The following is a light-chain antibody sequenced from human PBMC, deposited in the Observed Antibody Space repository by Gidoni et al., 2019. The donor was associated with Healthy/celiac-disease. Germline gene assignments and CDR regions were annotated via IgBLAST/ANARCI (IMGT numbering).Light chain of an antibody. CDR1: QSISSW. CDR3: QQYNSYSYS. Sequence: DIQMTESPSTLSASVGDRVTITCRPSQSISSWLAWYQQKPGKAPKLLIYKASSLECGVPSRFSGSGSGTEFTLTISSLQPDDFATYYCQQYNSYSYSFXQXTKLEIK. J-gene: IGKJ2*03. CDR2: KAS. V-gene: IGKV1-5*03.